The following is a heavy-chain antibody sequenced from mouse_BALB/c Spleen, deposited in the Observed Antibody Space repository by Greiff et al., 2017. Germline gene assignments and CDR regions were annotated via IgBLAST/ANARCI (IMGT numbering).Heavy chain of an antibody. V-gene: IGHV1-85*01. Sequence: VQVVEPGAELVKPGASVKLSCKASGYTFTSYDINWVRQRPEQGLEWIGWIFPGDGSTKYNEKFKGKATLTTDKSSSTAYMQLSRLTSEDSAVYFCARSIYNGKGGFAYWGQGTLVTVSA. J-gene: IGHJ3*01. CDR3: ARSIYNGKGGFAY. CDR2: IFPGDGST. CDR1: GYTFTSYD. D-gene: IGHD2-1*01.